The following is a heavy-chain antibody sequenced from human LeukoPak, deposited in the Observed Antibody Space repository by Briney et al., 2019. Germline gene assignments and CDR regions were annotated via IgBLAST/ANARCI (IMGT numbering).Heavy chain of an antibody. V-gene: IGHV3-74*01. CDR1: GFTFSSYW. D-gene: IGHD6-13*01. Sequence: GGSLRLSCAASGFTFSSYWMHWVGQAPGKGLLWVSRINSDGSSTSYADSVKGRFTISRGNAKNTLYLQMNSLRAEDTAVYYCARRIAAAAAPYYFDYWGQGTLVTVSS. J-gene: IGHJ4*02. CDR3: ARRIAAAAAPYYFDY. CDR2: INSDGSST.